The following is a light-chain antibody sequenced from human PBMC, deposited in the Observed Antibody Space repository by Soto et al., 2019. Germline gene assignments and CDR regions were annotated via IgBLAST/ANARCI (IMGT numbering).Light chain of an antibody. CDR1: EPFNSPY. J-gene: IGKJ4*01. CDR2: GAS. V-gene: IGKV3-20*01. CDR3: QQYGSPLT. Sequence: VLTQSPATLSLSPGERAILSCTSNEPFNSPYLAWYQQKPGQAPRLLIYGASNRATGIPDRFSGSGSGADFTLTISRLEPEDFAVYYCQQYGSPLTFGGGTKVEI.